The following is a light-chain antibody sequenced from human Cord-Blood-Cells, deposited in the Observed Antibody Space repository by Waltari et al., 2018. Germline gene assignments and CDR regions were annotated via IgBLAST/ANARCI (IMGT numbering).Light chain of an antibody. V-gene: IGKV1-8*01. Sequence: AIRMTQSPSSFSASIGDSVTITCRASQGISSYLAWYQQKPGKAPKLLIYAASTLQSGVPSRFSGSGSGTDFTLTISCLQSEDFATYYCQQYYSYPYTFGKGTKLEIK. CDR3: QQYYSYPYT. CDR2: AAS. J-gene: IGKJ2*01. CDR1: QGISSY.